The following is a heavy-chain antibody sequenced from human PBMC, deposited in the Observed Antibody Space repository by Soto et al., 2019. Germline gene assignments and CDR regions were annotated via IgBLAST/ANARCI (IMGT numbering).Heavy chain of an antibody. CDR2: IYWDDDK. CDR1: GFSLSTRDVG. D-gene: IGHD3-16*01. Sequence: QITLNESGPTLVKPPQTLTLTCTFSGFSLSTRDVGVGWIRQPPGKALEWLGVIYWDDDKSYSPSLKSRLTITKDTSKNQVVLRMTKMDPVDTATYYCAHCRGGVAGLWGQGTLVTVSS. V-gene: IGHV2-5*02. J-gene: IGHJ4*02. CDR3: AHCRGGVAGL.